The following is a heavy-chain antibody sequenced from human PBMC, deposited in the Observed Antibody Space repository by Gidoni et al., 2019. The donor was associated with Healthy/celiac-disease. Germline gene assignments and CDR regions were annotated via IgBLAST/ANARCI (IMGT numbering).Heavy chain of an antibody. CDR2: IYYSGST. V-gene: IGHV4-31*03. J-gene: IGHJ4*02. Sequence: QVQLQEPGPGLVKPSQTLSLTCTVSGGSISSGGYYWRWIRQHPGKGLERIGYIYYSGSTYYNPSLKSRVTISVDTSKNQFSLMLRSVTAADTAVYYCARAYCRGGSCHFDYWGQGTLGTVSS. D-gene: IGHD2-15*01. CDR3: ARAYCRGGSCHFDY. CDR1: GGSISSGGYY.